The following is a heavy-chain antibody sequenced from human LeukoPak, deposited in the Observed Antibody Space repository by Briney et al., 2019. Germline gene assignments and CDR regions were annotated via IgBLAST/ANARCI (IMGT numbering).Heavy chain of an antibody. CDR1: GFTVSDNY. D-gene: IGHD5-18*01. CDR2: IYSDGST. J-gene: IGHJ4*02. CDR3: ARDPGYSYGYDY. V-gene: IGHV3-66*01. Sequence: GGSLRLSCAASGFTVSDNYMSWVRQAPGKGLEWVSVIYSDGSTYYADSVKGRFTISRDNSKNTVYLQMNSLRAEDTAVYYCARDPGYSYGYDYWGQGTLVTVSS.